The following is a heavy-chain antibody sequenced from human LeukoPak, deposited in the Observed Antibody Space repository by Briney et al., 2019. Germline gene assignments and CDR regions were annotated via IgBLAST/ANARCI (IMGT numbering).Heavy chain of an antibody. CDR2: ISSSGSTI. CDR1: GFTFSSYE. CDR3: ARETLGIAAAGIGLGFDY. V-gene: IGHV3-48*03. D-gene: IGHD6-13*01. Sequence: GGSLRLSCAASGFTFSSYEMNWVRQAPGKGLEWVSYISSSGSTIYYADSVKGRFTISRDNAKNSLYLQMNSLRAEDTAVYHCARETLGIAAAGIGLGFDYWGQGTLVTVSS. J-gene: IGHJ4*02.